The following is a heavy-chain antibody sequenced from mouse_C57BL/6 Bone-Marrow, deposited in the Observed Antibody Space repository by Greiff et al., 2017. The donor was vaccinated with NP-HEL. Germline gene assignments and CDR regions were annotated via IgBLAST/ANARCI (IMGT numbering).Heavy chain of an antibody. Sequence: VQLQQSGAELVRPGASVTLSCKASGYTFTDYEMHWVKQTPVHGLEWIGAIDPETGGTAYNQKFKGKAILTADKSSSTAYMELRSLTSEDSAVYYCTRPDPRLRRGPGFAYWGQGTLVTVSA. CDR3: TRPDPRLRRGPGFAY. CDR2: IDPETGGT. J-gene: IGHJ3*01. V-gene: IGHV1-15*01. D-gene: IGHD2-4*01. CDR1: GYTFTDYE.